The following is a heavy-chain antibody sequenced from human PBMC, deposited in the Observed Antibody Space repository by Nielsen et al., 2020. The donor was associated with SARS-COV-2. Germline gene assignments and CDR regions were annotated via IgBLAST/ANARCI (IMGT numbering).Heavy chain of an antibody. Sequence: WIRQPPGKGLEWIGEINHSGSTNYNPSLKSRVTISVDTSKNQFSLKLSSVTAADTAVYYCARTRRLRHSSSWYAATFYGMDVRGQGTTVTVSS. D-gene: IGHD6-13*01. CDR3: ARTRRLRHSSSWYAATFYGMDV. V-gene: IGHV4-34*01. CDR2: INHSGST. J-gene: IGHJ6*02.